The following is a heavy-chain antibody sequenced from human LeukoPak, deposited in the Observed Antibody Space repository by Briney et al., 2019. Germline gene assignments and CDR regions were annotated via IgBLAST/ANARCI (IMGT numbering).Heavy chain of an antibody. J-gene: IGHJ4*02. Sequence: PGGSLRLSCAASGFTVSSYWMHWVRQAPGKGLEWVSAISGSGGSTYYADSVKGRFTISRDNSKNTLYLQMNSLRAEDTAVYYCANLAARPHYFDYWGQGTLVTVSS. CDR3: ANLAARPHYFDY. CDR1: GFTVSSYW. D-gene: IGHD6-6*01. V-gene: IGHV3-23*01. CDR2: ISGSGGST.